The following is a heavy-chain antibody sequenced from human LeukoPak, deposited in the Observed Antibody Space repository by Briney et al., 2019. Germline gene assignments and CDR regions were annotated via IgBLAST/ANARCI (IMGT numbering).Heavy chain of an antibody. CDR1: GFTFSSYG. J-gene: IGHJ4*02. CDR3: AKDHWELLHVGRFAY. CDR2: IRYDGSNK. D-gene: IGHD1-26*01. Sequence: GGSLRLSCAASGFTFSSYGMHWVRQAPGKGLEWVAFIRYDGSNKYYADSVKGRFTISRDNSKNTLYLQMNSLRAEDTAVYYCAKDHWELLHVGRFAYWGQGTLVTVSS. V-gene: IGHV3-30*02.